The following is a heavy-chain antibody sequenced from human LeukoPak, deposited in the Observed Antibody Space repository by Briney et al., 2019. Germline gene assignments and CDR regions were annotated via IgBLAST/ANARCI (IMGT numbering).Heavy chain of an antibody. Sequence: SETLSLTCTVSGGSISSYYWSWIRQPPGKGLEWIGYIYYSGSTNYNPSLKSRVTISVDTSKNQFSLKLSSVTAADTAVYYCAKYSSSWRAHYAFDIWGQGTMVTVSS. V-gene: IGHV4-59*01. D-gene: IGHD6-13*01. J-gene: IGHJ3*02. CDR3: AKYSSSWRAHYAFDI. CDR2: IYYSGST. CDR1: GGSISSYY.